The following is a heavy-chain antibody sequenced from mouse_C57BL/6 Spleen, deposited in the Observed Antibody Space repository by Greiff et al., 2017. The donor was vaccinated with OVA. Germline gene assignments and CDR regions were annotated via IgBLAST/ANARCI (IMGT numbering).Heavy chain of an antibody. CDR1: GYTFTSYW. J-gene: IGHJ1*03. Sequence: QVQLQQPGAELVKPGASVKLSCKASGYTFTSYWMHWVKQRPGQGLEWIGMIHPNSGSTNYNAKFKSKATLTVDKSSSTAYMQLSSLTSEDSAVYYGARYGTTAIYWYFDVWGTGTTVTVSS. V-gene: IGHV1-64*01. CDR3: ARYGTTAIYWYFDV. CDR2: IHPNSGST. D-gene: IGHD1-2*01.